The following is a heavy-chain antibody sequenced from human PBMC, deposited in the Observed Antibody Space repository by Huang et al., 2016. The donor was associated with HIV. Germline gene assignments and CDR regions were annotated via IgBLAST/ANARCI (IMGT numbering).Heavy chain of an antibody. CDR2: ISYDGSSK. V-gene: IGHV3-30*18. J-gene: IGHJ4*02. CDR3: AKDGRGSGTYYDYFEY. D-gene: IGHD1-26*01. Sequence: QVQLVESGGGVVQPGRSLRLPCAAFGFHFNKFDWHWFRQGPGKGVEWVAIISYDGSSKYHADSVKGRFTISRDNSKNTVYLQMNSLRVEDTAVYYCAKDGRGSGTYYDYFEYWGQGTLVTVSS. CDR1: GFHFNKFD.